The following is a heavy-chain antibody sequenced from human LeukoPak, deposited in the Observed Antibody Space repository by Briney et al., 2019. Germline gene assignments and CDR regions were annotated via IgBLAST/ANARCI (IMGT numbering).Heavy chain of an antibody. CDR1: GFTFSSYW. V-gene: IGHV3-74*01. CDR3: ARALAVAGTGGFDP. Sequence: GGSLRLSCAASGFTFSSYWMNWARQAPGKGLVWVSRMNSDGSSTSYADSVKGRFTISRDNAKNALYLQMNSLRAEDTTVYYCARALAVAGTGGFDPWGQGTLVTVSS. D-gene: IGHD6-19*01. CDR2: MNSDGSST. J-gene: IGHJ5*02.